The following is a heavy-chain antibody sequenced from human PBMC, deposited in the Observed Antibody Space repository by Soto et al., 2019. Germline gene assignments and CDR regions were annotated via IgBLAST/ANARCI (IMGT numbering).Heavy chain of an antibody. CDR1: GGSSSSSTYS. CDR2: IYYSGST. V-gene: IGHV4-39*07. J-gene: IGHJ5*02. CDR3: ARDTSYDFWSGYVGFDP. D-gene: IGHD3-3*01. Sequence: SETLSLTCTASGGSSSSSTYSWGWIRQPPGKGLEWIGNIYYSGSTKYNPSLKSRVTISVDRSRNHFSLNLRSVTTADTALYYCARDTSYDFWSGYVGFDPWGQGTLVTVSS.